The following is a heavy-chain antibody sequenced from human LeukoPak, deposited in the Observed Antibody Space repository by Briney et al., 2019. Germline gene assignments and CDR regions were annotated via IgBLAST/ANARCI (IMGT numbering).Heavy chain of an antibody. CDR2: IYYSGST. CDR3: ARQPTYYYGLDV. V-gene: IGHV4-59*08. CDR1: GGSISSYH. J-gene: IGHJ6*02. Sequence: SETLSLTCTVSGGSISSYHWSWIRQPPGKGLEWIGYIYYSGSTNYNPSLKSRVTISVDTSKNQFSLKLSSVTAADTAVYYCARQPTYYYGLDVWGQGTTVTVSS.